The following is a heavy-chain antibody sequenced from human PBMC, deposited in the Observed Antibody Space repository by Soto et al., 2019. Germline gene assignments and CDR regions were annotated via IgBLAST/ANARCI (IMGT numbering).Heavy chain of an antibody. CDR3: AKWPRSPQRGYYDFWSGYYEAYYFDY. J-gene: IGHJ4*02. Sequence: QPGGSLRLSCAASGFTFSSYAMSWVRQAPGKGLEWVSAISGSGGSTYYADSVKGRFTISRDNSKNTLYLQMNSLRAEDTAVYYCAKWPRSPQRGYYDFWSGYYEAYYFDYWGQGTLVTVSS. CDR2: ISGSGGST. D-gene: IGHD3-3*01. CDR1: GFTFSSYA. V-gene: IGHV3-23*01.